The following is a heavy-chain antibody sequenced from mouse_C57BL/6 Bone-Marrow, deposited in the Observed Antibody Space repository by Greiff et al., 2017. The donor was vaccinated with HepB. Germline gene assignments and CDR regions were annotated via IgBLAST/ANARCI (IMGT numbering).Heavy chain of an antibody. CDR3: ARWDYGNWYFDV. D-gene: IGHD1-1*01. CDR2: INPSSGYT. J-gene: IGHJ1*03. V-gene: IGHV1-4*01. Sequence: VQLQQSGAELARPGASVKMSCKASGYTFTSYTMHWVKQRPGQGLEWIGYINPSSGYTKYNQKFKDKATLTADKSSSTAYMQLSSLTSEDSAVYYCARWDYGNWYFDVWGTGTTVTGSS. CDR1: GYTFTSYT.